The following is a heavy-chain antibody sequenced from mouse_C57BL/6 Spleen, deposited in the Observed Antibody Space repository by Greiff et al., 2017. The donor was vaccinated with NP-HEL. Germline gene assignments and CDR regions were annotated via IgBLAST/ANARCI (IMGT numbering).Heavy chain of an antibody. D-gene: IGHD2-3*01. CDR2: INPNNGGT. Sequence: VQLQQSGPELVKPGASVKISCKASGYTFTDYYMNWVKQSHGKSLEWIGDINPNNGGTSYNQKFKGKATLTVDKSSSTAYMELRSLTSEDSAVYYCERPEGYYVSFAYGGQGTLVTVSA. CDR1: GYTFTDYY. J-gene: IGHJ3*01. V-gene: IGHV1-26*01. CDR3: ERPEGYYVSFAY.